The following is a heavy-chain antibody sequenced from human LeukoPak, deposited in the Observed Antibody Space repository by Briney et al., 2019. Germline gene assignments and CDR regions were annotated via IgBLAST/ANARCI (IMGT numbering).Heavy chain of an antibody. CDR1: GFTFSSYW. D-gene: IGHD6-25*01. CDR2: IKQDGSEK. V-gene: IGHV3-7*05. Sequence: GGSLRLSCAASGFTFSSYWMSWVRQAPGKGLEWVANIKQDGSEKYYVASVKGRFTISRDNAKNSLYLQMNSMRAEDTAVYYCARALFVAGITAAFFFDYWGQGTLVTVSS. CDR3: ARALFVAGITAAFFFDY. J-gene: IGHJ4*02.